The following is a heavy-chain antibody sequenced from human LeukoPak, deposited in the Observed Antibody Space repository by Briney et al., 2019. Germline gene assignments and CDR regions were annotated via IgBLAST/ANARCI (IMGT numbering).Heavy chain of an antibody. V-gene: IGHV1-46*01. J-gene: IGHJ6*04. D-gene: IGHD1-26*01. Sequence: ASVKVSCKASGYTFTSYYMHWVRQAPGQGLEWMGIINPSGGSTSYAQKFQGRVTMTRDTSTSTVYMELSSLRPEDTAVYYCARDHGIYYYYYYGMDVWGKGTTVTVSS. CDR3: ARDHGIYYYYYYGMDV. CDR2: INPSGGST. CDR1: GYTFTSYY.